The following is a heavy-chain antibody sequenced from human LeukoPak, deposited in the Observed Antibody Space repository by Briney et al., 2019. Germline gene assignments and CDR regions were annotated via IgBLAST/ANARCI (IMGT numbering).Heavy chain of an antibody. J-gene: IGHJ4*02. CDR1: GFTTYS. D-gene: IGHD2-15*01. CDR3: ARAEYCSGGYCYLIES. V-gene: IGHV3-30*04. Sequence: PGKSLRLSRVASGFTTYSMHWVRQAPGQGLEWVAIISNDGRKTSYTDAVKGRFTISIDNSNNTLYLQMISLRAEDTAVYYCARAEYCSGGYCYLIESWGQGTLVTVSS. CDR2: ISNDGRKT.